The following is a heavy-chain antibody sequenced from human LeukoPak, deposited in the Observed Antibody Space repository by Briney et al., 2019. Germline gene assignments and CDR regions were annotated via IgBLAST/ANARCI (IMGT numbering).Heavy chain of an antibody. CDR3: ARASSSWVKRRYYYGLDV. CDR1: GFTFSDYN. D-gene: IGHD6-13*01. J-gene: IGHJ6*02. CDR2: ISSSTYI. V-gene: IGHV3-69-1*01. Sequence: AGGSLRLSCAASGFTFSDYNMNWVRQAPGKGLEWVTSISSSTYIYYADSVKGRFTISRDNAKNSLFLQMNSLRAEDTAVYYCARASSSWVKRRYYYGLDVWGQGTTVTVSS.